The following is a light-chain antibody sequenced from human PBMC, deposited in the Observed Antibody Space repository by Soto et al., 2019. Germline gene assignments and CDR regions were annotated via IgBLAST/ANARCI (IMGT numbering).Light chain of an antibody. J-gene: IGLJ1*01. CDR3: SSYTSSSLYV. Sequence: QSVLTQPPSASGSPGQSVTISCTGTSSDVGANNDYVSWYQQHPGKAPKLMIYEVSNRPSGVSNRFSGSKSGNTASLTISGLQAEDEADYYCSSYTSSSLYVFGTGTKVTVL. CDR2: EVS. CDR1: SSDVGANNDY. V-gene: IGLV2-14*01.